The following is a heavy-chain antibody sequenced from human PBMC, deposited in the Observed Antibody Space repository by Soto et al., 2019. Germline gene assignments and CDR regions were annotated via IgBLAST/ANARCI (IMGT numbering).Heavy chain of an antibody. D-gene: IGHD2-15*01. CDR1: GYIFSNYG. V-gene: IGHV1-18*01. CDR3: ARPLSAYCSGGNCFSNWFDP. J-gene: IGHJ5*02. CDR2: ISGDNGYT. Sequence: ASVKVSCKASGYIFSNYGINWVRQAPGQGLEWMGWISGDNGYTNYAQDLQGRVTLSTDTSTGTAYMERRSLRSDDTALYYCARPLSAYCSGGNCFSNWFDPWGQGTLVTVSS.